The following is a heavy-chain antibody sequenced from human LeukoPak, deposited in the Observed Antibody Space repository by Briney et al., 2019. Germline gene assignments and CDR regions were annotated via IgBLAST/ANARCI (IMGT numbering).Heavy chain of an antibody. CDR3: ARDLRSIGPTPYYYYMDV. D-gene: IGHD2/OR15-2a*01. CDR1: GYTFTGYY. Sequence: ASVKVSCKASGYTFTGYYMHWVRQAPGQGLEWMGRINPNSGGTNYAQKFQGRVTMTRDTSISTAYMELSRLRSDDTAVYYCARDLRSIGPTPYYYYMDVWGKGTTVTVSS. J-gene: IGHJ6*03. CDR2: INPNSGGT. V-gene: IGHV1-2*06.